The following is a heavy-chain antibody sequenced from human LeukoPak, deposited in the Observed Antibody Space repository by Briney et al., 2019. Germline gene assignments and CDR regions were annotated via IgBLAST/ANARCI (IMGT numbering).Heavy chain of an antibody. CDR3: ARGSRFGVVGRDAFDI. CDR1: GFTFSSYS. J-gene: IGHJ3*02. Sequence: GGSLRLSCAASGFTFSSYSMSWVRQAPGKGLEWVSSISTSSSYIYYADSVKGRFTICRDNAKNSLYLQVNSLRAEDTAVYYCARGSRFGVVGRDAFDIWGQGTVVTVSS. CDR2: ISTSSSYI. D-gene: IGHD3-3*01. V-gene: IGHV3-21*01.